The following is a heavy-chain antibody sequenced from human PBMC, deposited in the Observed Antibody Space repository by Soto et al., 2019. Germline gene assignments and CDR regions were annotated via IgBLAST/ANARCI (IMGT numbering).Heavy chain of an antibody. V-gene: IGHV3-30*09. J-gene: IGHJ4*02. CDR2: ISYDGINA. D-gene: IGHD2-2*01. CDR3: AKDGVNYASLSPVDY. CDR1: GFNFRPFT. Sequence: QIHLVESWGGVVQPGRSLRLSCASSGFNFRPFTMHRVRQAPGKGLEWVAGISYDGINAYYADSVKGRLAISRDNSKNTVSLQINSLRPADTAAYYCAKDGVNYASLSPVDYWGQGTLVTVSS.